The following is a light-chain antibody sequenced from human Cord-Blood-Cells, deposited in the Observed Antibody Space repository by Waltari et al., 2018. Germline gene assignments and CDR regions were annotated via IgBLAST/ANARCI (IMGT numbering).Light chain of an antibody. CDR3: CSYAGSSTWV. V-gene: IGLV2-23*01. Sequence: QSALTQPASVSGSPGQSIPLPCTGTSSDVGRYNLVSWYQQHPGKAPKLMIYEGSKRPSGVSNRFSGSKSGNTASLTISGLQAEDEADYYCCSYAGSSTWVFGGGTKLTVL. CDR2: EGS. CDR1: SSDVGRYNL. J-gene: IGLJ3*02.